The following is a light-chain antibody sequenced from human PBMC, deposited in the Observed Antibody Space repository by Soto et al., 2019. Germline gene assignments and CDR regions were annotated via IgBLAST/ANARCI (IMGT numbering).Light chain of an antibody. CDR3: QHYVNWPLT. Sequence: EIVMWQSPATLSVSPGEGAPFSCRSSLGIGDVIAWYQQKPGQTPRLLIYDTTIRATGVPARFSGSRAGAEFTLTISRLQSEDFAVYYCQHYVNWPLTCGGGTNME. V-gene: IGKV3-15*01. CDR2: DTT. J-gene: IGKJ4*01. CDR1: LGIGDV.